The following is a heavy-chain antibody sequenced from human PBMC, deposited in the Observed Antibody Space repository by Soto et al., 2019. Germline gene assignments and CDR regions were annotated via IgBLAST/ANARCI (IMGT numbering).Heavy chain of an antibody. J-gene: IGHJ4*02. CDR3: ARFTRGSSGDY. CDR1: GFTFNTYW. D-gene: IGHD6-25*01. V-gene: IGHV3-7*01. Sequence: EVQLVESGGDLVQPGGSLRLSCVASGFTFNTYWMSWVRQAPGKGLEWVANIKEDGSDKYYVDFVKGRFTISRDNAKNLLYLQMTSLGAGDTAMYYCARFTRGSSGDYWGQGTLVTVSS. CDR2: IKEDGSDK.